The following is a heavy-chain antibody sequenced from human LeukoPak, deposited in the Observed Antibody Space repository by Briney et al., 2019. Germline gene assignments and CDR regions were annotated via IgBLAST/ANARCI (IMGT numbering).Heavy chain of an antibody. CDR1: GGSISSGSYY. D-gene: IGHD3-22*01. CDR2: IYTSGST. Sequence: SETLSLTCTVSGGSISSGSYYWGWIRQPAGKGLEWIGRIYTSGSTNYNPSLKSRVTISVDTSKNQFSLKLSSVTAADTAVYYCAREITYYYDRSGYYYYFDYWGQGTLVTVSS. V-gene: IGHV4-61*02. CDR3: AREITYYYDRSGYYYYFDY. J-gene: IGHJ4*02.